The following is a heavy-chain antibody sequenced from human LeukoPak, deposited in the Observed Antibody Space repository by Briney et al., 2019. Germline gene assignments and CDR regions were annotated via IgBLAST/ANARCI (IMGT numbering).Heavy chain of an antibody. V-gene: IGHV5-51*01. D-gene: IGHD3-22*01. CDR3: ARRRYYDSSGGRGNWFDP. CDR2: IYPGDSDT. J-gene: IGHJ5*02. CDR1: GYSFTSYW. Sequence: GESLKISCKGSGYSFTSYWIGWVRQMPGKGLEWMGIIYPGDSDTRYSPSFQGQVTISADKSISTAYLQWSGLKASDTAMYYCARRRYYDSSGGRGNWFDPWGQGTLVTVSS.